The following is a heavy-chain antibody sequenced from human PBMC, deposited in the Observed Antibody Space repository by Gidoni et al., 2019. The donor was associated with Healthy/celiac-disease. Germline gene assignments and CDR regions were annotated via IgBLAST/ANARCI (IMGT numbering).Heavy chain of an antibody. Sequence: QVQLQESGPGLVKPSETLSLTCTVCGGSSSSYYWSWIRQPQGKGLEWIGYIYYSGSTTYNPSLKSRVTISVDTSKTQFSLKLSSVTAADTAVYYCARETKNYYDSSGYYYYFDYWGQGTLVTVSS. V-gene: IGHV4-59*01. CDR3: ARETKNYYDSSGYYYYFDY. CDR1: GGSSSSYY. CDR2: IYYSGST. J-gene: IGHJ4*02. D-gene: IGHD3-22*01.